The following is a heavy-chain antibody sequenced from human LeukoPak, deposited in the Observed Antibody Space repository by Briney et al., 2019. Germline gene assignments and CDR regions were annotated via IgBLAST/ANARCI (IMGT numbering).Heavy chain of an antibody. CDR3: ARDRSPYSSGWFGMDV. CDR2: ISVYNGNT. V-gene: IGHV1-18*01. D-gene: IGHD6-19*01. CDR1: GYTFISYG. J-gene: IGHJ6*02. Sequence: ASVKVSCKVSGYTFISYGIGCVRQASGQGLEWMGRISVYNGNTNYAQEVQGRVTMTTDTSTSTAYMELRSLRSDDTAAYYCARDRSPYSSGWFGMDVWGQGPRSPSP.